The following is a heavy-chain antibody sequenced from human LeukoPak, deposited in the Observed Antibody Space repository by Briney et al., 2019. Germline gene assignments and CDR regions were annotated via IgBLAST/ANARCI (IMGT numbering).Heavy chain of an antibody. CDR2: ITHSGST. CDR1: GGSFSGYY. D-gene: IGHD4-11*01. CDR3: AKDIAMTMITVTQDVFDI. V-gene: IGHV4-34*01. J-gene: IGHJ3*02. Sequence: SETLSLTCAVYGGSFSGYYWSWIRQPPGKGLEWIGEITHSGSTNYNPSLKSRVTISVGSSKNQFSLKLSSVTAADTAVYYCAKDIAMTMITVTQDVFDIWGQGTMVTV.